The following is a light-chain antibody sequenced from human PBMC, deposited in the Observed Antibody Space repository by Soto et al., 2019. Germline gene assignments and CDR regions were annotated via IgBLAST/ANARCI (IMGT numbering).Light chain of an antibody. CDR2: GAS. CDR3: QQYDNSVWT. Sequence: IVLTHSPGTLSSSQGERATLSCRASQSVSTSNLAWYQQRPGQAPRLLIYGASRRATGIPDRFSGSGSGTDFTLTISRLEPEDLAVYYCQQYDNSVWTFGQGTKVDIK. J-gene: IGKJ1*01. V-gene: IGKV3-20*01. CDR1: QSVSTSN.